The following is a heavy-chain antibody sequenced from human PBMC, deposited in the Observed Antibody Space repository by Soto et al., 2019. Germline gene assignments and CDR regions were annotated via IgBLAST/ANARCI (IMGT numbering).Heavy chain of an antibody. CDR1: GFTFSNYA. CDR2: ISYDGRSK. V-gene: IGHV3-30*04. J-gene: IGHJ3*02. D-gene: IGHD3-9*01. CDR3: ARDVNYCDYFSYAFDI. Sequence: QVQLVESGGGVVQPGRSLRLSCAASGFTFSNYAMHWVRQAPGKGLEWVAVISYDGRSKYYADSVKGRFTISRDNSKNXRYMQMNSLGTEDTAVFYCARDVNYCDYFSYAFDIWGQGTMVTVSS.